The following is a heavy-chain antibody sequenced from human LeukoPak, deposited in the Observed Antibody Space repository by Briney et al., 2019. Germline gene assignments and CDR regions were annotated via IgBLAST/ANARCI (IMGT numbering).Heavy chain of an antibody. CDR2: IYHSGST. J-gene: IGHJ6*02. Sequence: SETLSLTCAVSGGSISSSNWWSWVRQPPGKGLEWIGEIYHSGSTNYNPSLKSRVTISVDKSKNQFSLKLSSVTAADTAVYYCARTITIFGVVIPGLYGMDVWGQGTTVTVSS. CDR3: ARTITIFGVVIPGLYGMDV. CDR1: GGSISSSNW. D-gene: IGHD3-3*01. V-gene: IGHV4-4*02.